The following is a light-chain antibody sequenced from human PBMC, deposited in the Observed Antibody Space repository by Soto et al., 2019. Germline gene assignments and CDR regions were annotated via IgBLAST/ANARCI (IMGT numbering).Light chain of an antibody. V-gene: IGKV3D-15*01. J-gene: IGKJ4*01. CDR3: QQYDDWLRLT. CDR1: QSVSSS. Sequence: EIVLTQSPATLSLSPGERATLSCRASQSVSSSLAWYQQKPGQAPRLLIYAASNRATGIPTRFSGSGSGTEFNLTISSLQSEDFGVYFCQQYDDWLRLTFGGGTKVDIK. CDR2: AAS.